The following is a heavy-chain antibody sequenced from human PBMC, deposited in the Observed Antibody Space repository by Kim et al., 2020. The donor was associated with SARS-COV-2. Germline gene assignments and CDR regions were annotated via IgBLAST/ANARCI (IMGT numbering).Heavy chain of an antibody. J-gene: IGHJ3*02. CDR1: GYTFTSYY. Sequence: ASVKVSCKASGYTFTSYYMHWVRQAPGQGLEWMGIINPSGGSTSYAQKFQGRVTMTRDTSTSTVYMELSSLRSEDTAVYYCARDSYYDILTGYVGGAFDIWGQGTMVTVSS. CDR3: ARDSYYDILTGYVGGAFDI. D-gene: IGHD3-9*01. V-gene: IGHV1-46*01. CDR2: INPSGGST.